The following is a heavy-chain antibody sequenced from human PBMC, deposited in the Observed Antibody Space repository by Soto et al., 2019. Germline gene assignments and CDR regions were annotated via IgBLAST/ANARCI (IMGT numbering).Heavy chain of an antibody. D-gene: IGHD3-22*01. CDR2: ISSSGSTI. J-gene: IGHJ4*02. CDR1: GFTVSDYY. CDR3: ARDGPYYYDSSGYYPRSVPDY. V-gene: IGHV3-11*01. Sequence: GGSLRLSCAASGFTVSDYYMSWIRQAPGKGLEWVSYISSSGSTIYYADSVKGRFTISRDNAKNSLYLQMNSQRAEDTAVYYCARDGPYYYDSSGYYPRSVPDYWGQGTLVTVSS.